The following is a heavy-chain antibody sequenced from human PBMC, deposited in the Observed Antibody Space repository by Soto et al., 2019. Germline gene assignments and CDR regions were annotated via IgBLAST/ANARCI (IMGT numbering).Heavy chain of an antibody. CDR2: IYSGGST. D-gene: IGHD6-19*01. V-gene: IGHV3-66*01. J-gene: IGHJ6*03. Sequence: GGSLRLSCAASGFTVSSNYMSWVRQAPGKGLEWVSVIYSGGSTYYADSVKGRFTISRDNSKNTLYLQMNSLRAEDTAVYYCARDTRGRGSGWSEFLYYYYMDVWGKGTTVTVSS. CDR1: GFTVSSNY. CDR3: ARDTRGRGSGWSEFLYYYYMDV.